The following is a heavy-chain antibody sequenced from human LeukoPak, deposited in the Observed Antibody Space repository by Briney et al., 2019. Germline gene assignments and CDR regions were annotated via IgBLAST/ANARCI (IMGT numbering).Heavy chain of an antibody. CDR3: ARTVYGSGSYWPYYYYMDV. J-gene: IGHJ6*03. V-gene: IGHV4-4*07. CDR2: IYTSGST. D-gene: IGHD3-10*01. CDR1: GGSISSYY. Sequence: SETLSLTCTVSGGSISSYYWSWIRQPAGKGLEWIGRIYTSGSTNYNPSLKSRVTMSVDTSKNQFSLKLSSVTAADTAVYYCARTVYGSGSYWPYYYYMDVWGKGTTVTISS.